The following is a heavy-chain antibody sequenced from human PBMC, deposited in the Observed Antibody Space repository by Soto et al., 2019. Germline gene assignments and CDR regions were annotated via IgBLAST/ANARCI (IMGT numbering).Heavy chain of an antibody. CDR2: ISSDGSSK. CDR3: AHAFSFMVPYAMDV. CDR1: GFTFSGSA. Sequence: GGSLRLSCAASGFTFSGSAMHWVRQAPGKGLEWVAVISSDGSSKFYADSVKGRFTISRDNSKNTLYLQMNSLRVEDTALYYCAHAFSFMVPYAMDVWGQGTTVTLSS. V-gene: IGHV3-30*04. D-gene: IGHD3-10*01. J-gene: IGHJ6*02.